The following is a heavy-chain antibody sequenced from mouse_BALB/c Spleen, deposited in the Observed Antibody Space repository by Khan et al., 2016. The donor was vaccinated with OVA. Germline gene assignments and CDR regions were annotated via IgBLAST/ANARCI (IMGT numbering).Heavy chain of an antibody. CDR2: ISSGGSYT. V-gene: IGHV5-9-3*01. CDR1: GFTFSSYA. D-gene: IGHD2-3*01. Sequence: EVELVESGGGLVKPGGSLKLSCAASGFTFSSYAMSWVRQTPEKRLEWVATISSGGSYTYYPDSVKGRFTISRDNAKNTLYLQMSSLRSEDSAMYYCASHGVEGYSYYFDYWGQGTTLTVSS. J-gene: IGHJ2*01. CDR3: ASHGVEGYSYYFDY.